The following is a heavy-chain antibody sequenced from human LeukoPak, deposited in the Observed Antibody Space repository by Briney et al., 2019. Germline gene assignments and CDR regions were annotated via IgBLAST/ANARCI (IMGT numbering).Heavy chain of an antibody. Sequence: SQTLSLTCTVSGGSISSGGYYWSWIRQHPGKGLEWIGYIYYSGSTYYNPSLKSRVTISVDTSKNQFSLKLSSVTAADTAVYYCARATPRRDPETDYYYDSSGYYDAFDIWGQGTMVTVSS. CDR1: GGSISSGGYY. V-gene: IGHV4-31*03. J-gene: IGHJ3*02. CDR2: IYYSGST. D-gene: IGHD3-22*01. CDR3: ARATPRRDPETDYYYDSSGYYDAFDI.